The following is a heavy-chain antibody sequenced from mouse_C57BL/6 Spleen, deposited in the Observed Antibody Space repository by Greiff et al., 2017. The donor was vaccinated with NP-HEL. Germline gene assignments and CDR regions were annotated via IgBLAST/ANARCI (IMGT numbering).Heavy chain of an antibody. CDR3: ARSPYDYDEGVYAMDY. J-gene: IGHJ4*01. D-gene: IGHD2-4*01. V-gene: IGHV1-72*01. CDR2: IDPNSGGT. CDR1: GYTFTSYW. Sequence: QVQLQQPGAELVKPGASVKLSCKASGYTFTSYWMHWVKQRPGRGLEWIGRIDPNSGGTKYNEKFKSKAKLTVDKPSSTAYMQLSSLTSEDSAVYYCARSPYDYDEGVYAMDYWGQGTSVTVSS.